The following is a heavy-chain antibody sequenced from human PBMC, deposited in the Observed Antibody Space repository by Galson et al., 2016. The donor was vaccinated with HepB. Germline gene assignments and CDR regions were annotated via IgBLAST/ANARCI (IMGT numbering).Heavy chain of an antibody. CDR1: GYTFTTYA. V-gene: IGHV1-18*01. CDR2: MSAYNGNT. D-gene: IGHD6-25*01. Sequence: SVKVSCKAPGYTFTTYAFSWVRQAPGQGLEWMGWMSAYNGNTNYAQKFQGRVTMTRDTSTSTAFMELTSLRSDDTAVYYCVKDPWGGSAPPESWGQGTLVTVSS. CDR3: VKDPWGGSAPPES. J-gene: IGHJ5*02.